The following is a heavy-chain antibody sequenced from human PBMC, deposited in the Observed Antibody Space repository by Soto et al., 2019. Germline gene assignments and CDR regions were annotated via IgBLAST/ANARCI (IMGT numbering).Heavy chain of an antibody. V-gene: IGHV3-74*01. Sequence: GSLRLSCAASGFTFSSYWMHWVRQAPGKGLVWVSRINSDGSSTSYADSVKGRFTISRDNAKNTLYLQMNSLRAEDTAVYYCARDLFSDYPRPDYYYYGMDVWGQGTTVTVSS. D-gene: IGHD4-17*01. J-gene: IGHJ6*02. CDR2: INSDGSST. CDR3: ARDLFSDYPRPDYYYYGMDV. CDR1: GFTFSSYW.